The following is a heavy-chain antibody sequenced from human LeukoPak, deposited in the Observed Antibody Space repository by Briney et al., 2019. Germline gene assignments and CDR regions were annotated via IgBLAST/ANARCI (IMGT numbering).Heavy chain of an antibody. J-gene: IGHJ4*02. CDR3: AKDYSNYFDY. CDR2: ISSTSADT. CDR1: GFTFSRYA. V-gene: IGHV3-23*01. D-gene: IGHD4-11*01. Sequence: GGSLRLSCAASGFTFSRYAMSWVRQAPGKGLEWVSGISSTSADTYYADSVKGRFTISRDNSKNTLYLQMNSLRAEDTAVYYCAKDYSNYFDYWGQGTLVTVSS.